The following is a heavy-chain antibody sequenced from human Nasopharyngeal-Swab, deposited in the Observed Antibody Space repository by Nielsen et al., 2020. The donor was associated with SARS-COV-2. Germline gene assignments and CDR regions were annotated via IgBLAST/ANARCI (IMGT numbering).Heavy chain of an antibody. Sequence: SETLSLTCAVYGGSFSGYYWSWIRQPPGKGLEWIEEINHSGSTNYNPSLKSRVTISVDTSKNQFSLKLSSVTAADTAVYYCAREAWLRFGYYYGMDVWGQGTTVTVSS. CDR3: AREAWLRFGYYYGMDV. CDR1: GGSFSGYY. V-gene: IGHV4-34*01. D-gene: IGHD5-12*01. J-gene: IGHJ6*02. CDR2: INHSGST.